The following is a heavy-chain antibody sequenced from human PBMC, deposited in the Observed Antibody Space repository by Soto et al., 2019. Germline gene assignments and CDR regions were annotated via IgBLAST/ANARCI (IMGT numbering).Heavy chain of an antibody. CDR1: GYSFSNYW. J-gene: IGHJ5*02. CDR2: IYSGDSET. CDR3: AKRLDGNPDDWFDP. Sequence: SLKVSCKGSGYSFSNYWIGWVRQMPGKSLEWKGIIYSGDSETKYSPSFQGQVTISADKSLNTAYLPRICLKASGTAMYFLAKRLDGNPDDWFDPWGQGILVTVSS. D-gene: IGHD2-15*01. V-gene: IGHV5-51*01.